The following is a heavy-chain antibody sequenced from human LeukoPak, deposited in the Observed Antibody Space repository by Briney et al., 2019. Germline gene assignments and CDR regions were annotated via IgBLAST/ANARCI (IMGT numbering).Heavy chain of an antibody. CDR3: ARVLTYFDL. CDR2: ITHEGGDA. Sequence: GGSLRLSCAGSGFTFSAHWMHWVRQGPGKGLVWVARITHEGGDANYADSVKGRFTISRDNANEVLYLEMNSLTADDTGVYYCARVLTYFDLWGQGTLVTVSS. CDR1: GFTFSAHW. J-gene: IGHJ5*01. V-gene: IGHV3-74*01.